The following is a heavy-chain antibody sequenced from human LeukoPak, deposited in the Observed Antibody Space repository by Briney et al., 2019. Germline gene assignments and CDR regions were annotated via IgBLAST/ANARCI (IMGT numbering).Heavy chain of an antibody. Sequence: PSQTLSLTCNVSGGSISSGDKYWSWIRQPPGKGLEWIGYIYYSWSTYYNPSLKSRLTISVDTSENQFSLHLTSVTAADTAVYFCARVTRWAGLDFWGQGTLVTVSS. J-gene: IGHJ4*02. CDR1: GGSISSGDKY. V-gene: IGHV4-30-4*01. CDR2: IYYSWST. CDR3: ARVTRWAGLDF. D-gene: IGHD2-21*02.